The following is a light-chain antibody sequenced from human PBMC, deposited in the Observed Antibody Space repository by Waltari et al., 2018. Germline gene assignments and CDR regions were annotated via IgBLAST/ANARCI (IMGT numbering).Light chain of an antibody. V-gene: IGLV2-8*01. CDR3: SSYAGSNNYV. Sequence: QSALTQPPSASGSPGQSVTISCTGTSSDVGNYNYVSWYQQHPGKAPKLMIYEVTKRPSGVPDRFSGSKSGNPASLTGSGLQAEDEADYFCSSYAGSNNYVFGTGTKVTVL. CDR2: EVT. CDR1: SSDVGNYNY. J-gene: IGLJ1*01.